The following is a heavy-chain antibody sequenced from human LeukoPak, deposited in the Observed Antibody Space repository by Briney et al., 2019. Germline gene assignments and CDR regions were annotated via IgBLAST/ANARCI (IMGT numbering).Heavy chain of an antibody. CDR3: AKDSSGSYRDDAFDI. CDR1: GFTCDDYA. Sequence: GGSLRLSCAASGFTCDDYAMHWVRQAPGKGLEWVSGISWNSGSIGYADSVKGRFTISRDNAKNSLYLQMNSLRAEDTALYYCAKDSSGSYRDDAFDIWGQGTMVTVSS. D-gene: IGHD1-26*01. J-gene: IGHJ3*02. CDR2: ISWNSGSI. V-gene: IGHV3-9*01.